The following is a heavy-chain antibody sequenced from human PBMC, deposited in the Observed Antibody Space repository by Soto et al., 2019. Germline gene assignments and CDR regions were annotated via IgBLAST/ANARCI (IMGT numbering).Heavy chain of an antibody. J-gene: IGHJ4*02. Sequence: SETLSLTCAVYGGSFSGYYWSWIRQPPGKGLEWIGEINHSGSTNYNPSLKSRVTISVDTSKNQFSLKLSSVTAADTAVYYCARGRGLNLDYWGQGTLVTVSS. D-gene: IGHD3-10*01. CDR2: INHSGST. CDR3: ARGRGLNLDY. V-gene: IGHV4-34*01. CDR1: GGSFSGYY.